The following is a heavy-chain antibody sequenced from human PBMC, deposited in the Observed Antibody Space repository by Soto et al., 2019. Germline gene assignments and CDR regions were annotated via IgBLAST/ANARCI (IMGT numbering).Heavy chain of an antibody. D-gene: IGHD3-3*01. CDR1: GFTFSSSG. V-gene: IGHV3-33*01. CDR3: ACYGFDQIGFDH. J-gene: IGHJ4*02. CDR2: IWYDGSNE. Sequence: QVQLVESGGGVVQPGRSLRLSCAASGFTFSSSGMHWVRQPPGKGLEWVAVIWYDGSNEYYADSVKGRFTISRDNSKSTLYLQMNSLRVEDTAVYYCACYGFDQIGFDHWGQGTLVTVSS.